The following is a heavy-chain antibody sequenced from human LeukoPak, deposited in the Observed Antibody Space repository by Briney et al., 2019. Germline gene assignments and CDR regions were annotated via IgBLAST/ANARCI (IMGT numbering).Heavy chain of an antibody. J-gene: IGHJ5*02. D-gene: IGHD3-3*01. CDR3: ARHAYYDFVTGLFDP. CDR1: GGSISSSNYY. V-gene: IGHV4-39*01. CDR2: IYYSGNT. Sequence: SETLSLTCTVSGGSISSSNYYWGWIRQPPGKGLEWIGSIYYSGNTYYNSSLESRVTISVDTSKNHFSLNLNSVTAADTAVYYCARHAYYDFVTGLFDPWGQGTLVTVSS.